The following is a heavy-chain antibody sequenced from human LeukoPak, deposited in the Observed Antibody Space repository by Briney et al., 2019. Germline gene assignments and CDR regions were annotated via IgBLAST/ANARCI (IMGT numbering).Heavy chain of an antibody. J-gene: IGHJ4*02. CDR3: ARGLYSNYDKDYFDY. V-gene: IGHV3-30*02. D-gene: IGHD4-11*01. Sequence: GGSLRLSCAASGFTFSSYGMHWVRQAPGKELEWVAFIRYDGSNKYYADSVKGRFTISRDNSKNTLYLQMNSLRAEDTAVYYCARGLYSNYDKDYFDYWGQGTLVTVSS. CDR2: IRYDGSNK. CDR1: GFTFSSYG.